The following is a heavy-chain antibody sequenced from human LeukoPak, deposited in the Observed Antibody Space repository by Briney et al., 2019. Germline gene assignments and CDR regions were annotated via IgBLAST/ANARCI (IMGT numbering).Heavy chain of an antibody. J-gene: IGHJ6*03. D-gene: IGHD6-13*01. CDR1: GGSISSGSYY. V-gene: IGHV4-61*02. CDR2: IYTSGST. CDR3: ARGTAAGTLSPWYYYYYMDV. Sequence: PSQTLSLTCTVSGGSISSGSYYWSWIRQPAGKGLEWIGRIYTSGSTNYNPSLKSRVTISVDTSKNQFSLKLSSVTAADTAVYYCARGTAAGTLSPWYYYYYMDVWGKGTTVTVSS.